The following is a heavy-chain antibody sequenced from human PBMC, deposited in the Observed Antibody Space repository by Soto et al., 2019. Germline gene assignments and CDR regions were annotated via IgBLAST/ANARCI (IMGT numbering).Heavy chain of an antibody. CDR1: GGSISSSSYY. Sequence: ASETLSLTCTVSGGSISSSSYYWGWIRQPPGKGLEWIGSIYYSGSTYYNPSLKSRVTISVDTSKNQFSLKLSSVTAADTAVYYCARQAIFGVVIIYGSDSLFDYWGQGTLVTVSS. J-gene: IGHJ4*02. V-gene: IGHV4-39*01. CDR2: IYYSGST. CDR3: ARQAIFGVVIIYGSDSLFDY. D-gene: IGHD3-3*01.